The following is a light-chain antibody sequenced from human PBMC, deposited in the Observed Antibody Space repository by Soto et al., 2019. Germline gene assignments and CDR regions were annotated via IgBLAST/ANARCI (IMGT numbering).Light chain of an antibody. CDR1: QSVSSY. Sequence: EIVLTQTPATLSLCAGEKATLSCRASQSVSSYLAWYQQNPGQAPRLLISGASTRDTGVPARFSGSGSGTEFTLTISSLQSEDFAVYYCQHYKSWPYTFGQGTKVDIK. V-gene: IGKV3-15*01. CDR3: QHYKSWPYT. J-gene: IGKJ2*01. CDR2: GAS.